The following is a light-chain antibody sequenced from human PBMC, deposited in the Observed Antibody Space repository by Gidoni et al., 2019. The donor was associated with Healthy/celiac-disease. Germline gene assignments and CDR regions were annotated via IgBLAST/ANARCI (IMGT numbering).Light chain of an antibody. V-gene: IGKV3-20*01. J-gene: IGKJ3*01. CDR2: GAS. Sequence: ETVLTQSPGTLSLSPGERATLSCRASQSVSSSYLAWYQQKPGQAPRLLIYGASSRATGIPDRFSGSGSGTDFTLTISRLEPEDFAVYYCQQYGSSPRLFTFGPGTKVDIK. CDR1: QSVSSSY. CDR3: QQYGSSPRLFT.